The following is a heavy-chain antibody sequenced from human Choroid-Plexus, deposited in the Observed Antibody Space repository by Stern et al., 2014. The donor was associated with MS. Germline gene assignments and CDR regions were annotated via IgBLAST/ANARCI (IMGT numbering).Heavy chain of an antibody. Sequence: MQLVESGGGVVQPGRPLRLSCVASGFTFGSCAMHWVRQAPGKGLGWVAGVSYDGSNKYYADSVKGRFTISRDNSQNTLYMQMSSLRPEDTAVYYCAKYRQYLTYFFDHWGQGSLVTVSS. CDR2: VSYDGSNK. D-gene: IGHD2/OR15-2a*01. CDR3: AKYRQYLTYFFDH. CDR1: GFTFGSCA. J-gene: IGHJ5*02. V-gene: IGHV3-30*18.